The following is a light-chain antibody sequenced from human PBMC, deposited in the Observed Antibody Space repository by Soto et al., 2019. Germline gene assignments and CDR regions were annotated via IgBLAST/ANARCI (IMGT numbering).Light chain of an antibody. CDR3: QQYYSTVYT. CDR1: QGVFARSNNKNY. J-gene: IGKJ2*01. CDR2: WAS. Sequence: DIVMTQSPDSLAVSLGERATINCRSSQGVFARSNNKNYLAWYQQKPGQPPKLLIYWASTRQSGVPDRFSGSGSGTDFTLTISSLQAEDVAVYYCQQYYSTVYTFGQGTKLEIK. V-gene: IGKV4-1*01.